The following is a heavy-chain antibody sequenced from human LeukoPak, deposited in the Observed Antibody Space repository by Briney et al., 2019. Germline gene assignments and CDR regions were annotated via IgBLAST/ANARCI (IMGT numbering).Heavy chain of an antibody. J-gene: IGHJ4*02. CDR2: IIPIFGTA. V-gene: IGHV1-69*01. Sequence: SVKVSCKAPGGTFSSYAISWVRQAPGQGLEWMGGIIPIFGTANYAQKFQGRVTITADESTSTAYMELSSLRSEDTAVYYCARDLGCSGGSWCYWGQGTLVTVSS. CDR1: GGTFSSYA. CDR3: ARDLGCSGGSWCY. D-gene: IGHD2-15*01.